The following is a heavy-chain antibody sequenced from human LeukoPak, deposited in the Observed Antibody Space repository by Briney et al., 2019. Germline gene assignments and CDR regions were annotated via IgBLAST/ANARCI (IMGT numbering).Heavy chain of an antibody. J-gene: IGHJ5*02. CDR1: GFTFSGYY. Sequence: GGSLRLSCAASGFTFSGYYMSWIRQAPGKGLEWVSYISSLSTTIYCTDSVKGRFTVSRDNAKNSLYLQMNSLRVEDTAMYYCARDKEAWGQGTLVTVSS. V-gene: IGHV3-11*04. CDR2: ISSLSTTI. CDR3: ARDKEA.